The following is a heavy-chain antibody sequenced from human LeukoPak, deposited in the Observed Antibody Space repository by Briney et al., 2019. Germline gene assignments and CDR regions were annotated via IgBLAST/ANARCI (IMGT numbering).Heavy chain of an antibody. V-gene: IGHV1-18*01. CDR2: ISAYNGNT. CDR3: ARHGSGSYFVGYFDY. D-gene: IGHD3-10*01. J-gene: IGHJ4*02. CDR1: GGTFSSYA. Sequence: ASVKVSCKASGGTFSSYAISWVRQAPGQGLEWMGWISAYNGNTNYAQKLQGRVTMTTDTSTSTAYMELRSLRSDDTAVYYCARHGSGSYFVGYFDYWGQGTLVTVSS.